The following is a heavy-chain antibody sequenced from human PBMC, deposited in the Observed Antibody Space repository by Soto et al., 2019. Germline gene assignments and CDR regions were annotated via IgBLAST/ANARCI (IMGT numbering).Heavy chain of an antibody. CDR3: ALLELDGSRPYGMAV. J-gene: IGHJ6*02. V-gene: IGHV1-69*13. D-gene: IGHD3-22*01. CDR2: IIPIFGTA. CDR1: GGTFSSYA. Sequence: GASVKVSCKASGGTFSSYAISWVRQAPGQGLEWMGGIIPIFGTANYAQKFQGRVTITADESTSTAYMELSSLRSEDTAVYYCALLELDGSRPYGMAVCPQGTTVTVS.